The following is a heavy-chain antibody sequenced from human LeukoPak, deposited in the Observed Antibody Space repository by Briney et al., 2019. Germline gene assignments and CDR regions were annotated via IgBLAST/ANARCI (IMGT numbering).Heavy chain of an antibody. V-gene: IGHV3-23*01. D-gene: IGHD6-13*01. Sequence: PGGSLRLSCAASGFTFSSYAMSWVRQAPGKGLEWVSAISGSGGSTYYADSVKGRITISRDNSKNTLYLQVNSLRAEDTAVYYCARDPSSSWYYYYYYMDVWGKGTTVTISS. CDR3: ARDPSSSWYYYYYYMDV. CDR2: ISGSGGST. CDR1: GFTFSSYA. J-gene: IGHJ6*03.